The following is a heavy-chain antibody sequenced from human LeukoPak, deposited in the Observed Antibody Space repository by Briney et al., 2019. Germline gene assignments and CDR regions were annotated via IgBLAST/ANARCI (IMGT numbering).Heavy chain of an antibody. D-gene: IGHD3-10*01. CDR1: GFTFSSYS. CDR3: ARLSAMVRGPEDIFYFEY. CDR2: IRPDGSEK. V-gene: IGHV3-7*01. J-gene: IGHJ4*02. Sequence: GGSLRLSCAASGFTFSSYSMNWVRQAPGKGLEWVANIRPDGSEKYYVDSVKGRFTISRDIAKQSVFLQMTSLRVEDTAVYYCARLSAMVRGPEDIFYFEYWGLGTLVAVSS.